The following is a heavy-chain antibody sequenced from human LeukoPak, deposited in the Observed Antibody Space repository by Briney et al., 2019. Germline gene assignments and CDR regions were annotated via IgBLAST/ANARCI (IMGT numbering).Heavy chain of an antibody. CDR2: IYSGGST. Sequence: PGGSLRLSCAASGFTVSSNYMSWVRQAPGKGLEWVSVIYSGGSTYYADSVKGRFTISRDNSKNTLYLQMNSLRAEDTAVYYCARPNIVLMVYAPFGYWGQGTLVTVSS. V-gene: IGHV3-53*05. CDR3: ARPNIVLMVYAPFGY. CDR1: GFTVSSNY. D-gene: IGHD2-8*01. J-gene: IGHJ4*02.